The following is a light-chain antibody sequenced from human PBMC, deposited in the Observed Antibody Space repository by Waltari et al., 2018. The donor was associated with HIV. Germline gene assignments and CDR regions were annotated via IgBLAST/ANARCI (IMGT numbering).Light chain of an antibody. Sequence: SYVLTQPPSVSVAPGQTARITCGGNNIGSNSVHYYQQKPGQAPVLVGYDDTDRPPGIPEGYAGSNSGNTATLTISRVEAGDEADYYCQVWDSSSNHAVFGGGTKLTVL. V-gene: IGLV3-21*02. CDR2: DDT. J-gene: IGLJ3*02. CDR3: QVWDSSSNHAV. CDR1: NIGSNS.